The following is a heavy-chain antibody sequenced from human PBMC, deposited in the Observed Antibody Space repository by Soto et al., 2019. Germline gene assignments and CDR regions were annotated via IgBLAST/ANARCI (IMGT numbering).Heavy chain of an antibody. CDR1: GGTFSSYA. Sequence: QVQLVQSGAEVKKPGSSVKVSCKASGGTFSSYAISWVRQAPGQGLEWMGGIIPIFGTANYAQKFQGRVTITADDSTSTAYMELSSLRSEDTAVYYCARVRVVVVPAASLRGAFDIWGQGTMVTVSS. CDR2: IIPIFGTA. CDR3: ARVRVVVVPAASLRGAFDI. V-gene: IGHV1-69*01. D-gene: IGHD2-2*01. J-gene: IGHJ3*02.